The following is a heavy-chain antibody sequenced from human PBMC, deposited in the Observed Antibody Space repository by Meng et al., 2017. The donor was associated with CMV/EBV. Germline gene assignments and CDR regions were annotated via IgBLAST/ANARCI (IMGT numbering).Heavy chain of an antibody. CDR3: ARHGGTYFDFWSDYTSPKDTYYYCGMDV. V-gene: IGHV1-69*05. CDR2: IIPIFGTA. CDR1: GYTFTSYD. D-gene: IGHD3-3*01. J-gene: IGHJ6*02. Sequence: SVKVSCKASGYTFTSYDINWVRQAPGQGLEWMGGIIPIFGTANYAQRCQGRVTITTDESTTTAHMELSSLRSEDTAVYYCARHGGTYFDFWSDYTSPKDTYYYCGMDVWGQGTTVTVSS.